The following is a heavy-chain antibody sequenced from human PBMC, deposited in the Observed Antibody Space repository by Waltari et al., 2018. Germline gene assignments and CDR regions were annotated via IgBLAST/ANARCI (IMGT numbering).Heavy chain of an antibody. CDR1: GGSISSHY. CDR2: IYYSGST. D-gene: IGHD6-13*01. Sequence: QVQLQESGPGLVKPSETLSLTCTVSGGSISSHYWSWIRQPPGKGLEWIGYIYYSGSTNYNPSLKSRVTISVDTSKNQFSLKLSSVTAADTAVYYCAAHGAAGPYYYGMDVWGQGTTVTVSS. V-gene: IGHV4-59*11. J-gene: IGHJ6*02. CDR3: AAHGAAGPYYYGMDV.